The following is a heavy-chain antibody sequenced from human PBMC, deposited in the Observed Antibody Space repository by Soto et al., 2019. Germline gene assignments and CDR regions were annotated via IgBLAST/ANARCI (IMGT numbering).Heavy chain of an antibody. J-gene: IGHJ6*02. CDR1: GDSVSSNSAA. D-gene: IGHD3-22*01. CDR3: ARVPYYYDSSGYTAGYLDYGMDV. CDR2: TYYRSKWYN. V-gene: IGHV6-1*01. Sequence: PSQTLSLTCAMSGDSVSSNSAAWNWIRQSPSRGLEWLGRTYYRSKWYNDYAVSVKSRITINPDTSKNQFSLQLNSVTPEDTAVYYCARVPYYYDSSGYTAGYLDYGMDVWGQGTTVTVSS.